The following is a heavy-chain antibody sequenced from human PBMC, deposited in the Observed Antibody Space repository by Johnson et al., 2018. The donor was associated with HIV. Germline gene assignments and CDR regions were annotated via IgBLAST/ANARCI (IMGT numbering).Heavy chain of an antibody. Sequence: VQLVESGGGLVQPGGSLRLSCAASGFPVSSNYMSWVRQAPGKGLEWVSVLYSGGSTYYADSVKGRFTISRDNSKNTLYLQMNSLRAEDTAVYYCAREVDYAVNTQHLDAFDIWGQGTMVTVSS. CDR3: AREVDYAVNTQHLDAFDI. CDR1: GFPVSSNY. V-gene: IGHV3-66*01. J-gene: IGHJ3*02. D-gene: IGHD4-17*01. CDR2: LYSGGST.